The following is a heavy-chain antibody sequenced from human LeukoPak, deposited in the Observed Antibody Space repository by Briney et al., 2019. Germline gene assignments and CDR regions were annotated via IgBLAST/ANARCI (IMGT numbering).Heavy chain of an antibody. CDR2: IKAKAHGGTI. V-gene: IGHV3-15*01. Sequence: GGSLRLSCAASGFTFINAWMAWVRQAPGEGLEWVGRIKAKAHGGTIEYAAPVKGRFTISRDDSKNTLYLQMNSLKTEDTAVYYCTTDGVGVEGATYDNWGQGTLVSVSS. J-gene: IGHJ4*02. CDR1: GFTFINAW. CDR3: TTDGVGVEGATYDN. D-gene: IGHD1-26*01.